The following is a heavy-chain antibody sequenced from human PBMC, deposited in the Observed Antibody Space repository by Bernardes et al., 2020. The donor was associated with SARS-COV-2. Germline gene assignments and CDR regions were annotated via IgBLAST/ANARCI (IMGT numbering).Heavy chain of an antibody. D-gene: IGHD5-18*01. CDR2: IYSGGNT. CDR1: GFTVSSTY. Sequence: GVLRLSCAASGFTVSSTYMSWVRQAPGKGLEWVSIIYSGGNTYYADSLKGRFSISRDNSKNTLYLQMNSLRAEDTAVFYCARGGYAYGFDYWGQGTLVAVSS. J-gene: IGHJ4*02. V-gene: IGHV3-53*01. CDR3: ARGGYAYGFDY.